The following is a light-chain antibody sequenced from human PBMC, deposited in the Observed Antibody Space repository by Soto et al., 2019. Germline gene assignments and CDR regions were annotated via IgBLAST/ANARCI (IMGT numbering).Light chain of an antibody. J-gene: IGKJ1*01. Sequence: EIVLTQSPGTLSLSPGERATLSCRASQSVSSSYLAWYRQKPGQAPRLFIYGASSRATGIPDRFSGSGSGTDFTLTISRLEPEDFAVYYCQQYGSSPQTFGQGTKVEIK. CDR1: QSVSSSY. CDR2: GAS. V-gene: IGKV3-20*01. CDR3: QQYGSSPQT.